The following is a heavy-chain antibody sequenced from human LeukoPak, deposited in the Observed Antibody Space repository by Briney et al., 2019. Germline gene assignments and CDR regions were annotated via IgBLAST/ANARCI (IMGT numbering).Heavy chain of an antibody. J-gene: IGHJ4*02. CDR2: INPNSGGT. CDR1: GYTFTGYY. V-gene: IGHV1-2*02. CDR3: ARGLYSGYDWRFYFDY. D-gene: IGHD5-12*01. Sequence: ASVKVSCKASGYTFTGYYMHWVRQAPGQGLEWMGWINPNSGGTNYAQKFQGRVTMTRDTSISTAYMELSRLRSDDTAVYYCARGLYSGYDWRFYFDYWGQGTLVTVSS.